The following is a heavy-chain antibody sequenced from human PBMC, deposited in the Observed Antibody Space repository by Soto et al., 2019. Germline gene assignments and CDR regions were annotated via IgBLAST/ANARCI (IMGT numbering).Heavy chain of an antibody. J-gene: IGHJ4*02. D-gene: IGHD6-13*01. Sequence: SETLSLTCAVSGGCIISSKWWSVLHQPPGKGLEWIGEIYHSGSTNYNPSLKSRVTISVDKSKNQFSLKLSSVTAADTAVYYCASLTQPYSLTLFDYWGQGTLVTVSS. CDR2: IYHSGST. CDR1: GGCIISSKW. CDR3: ASLTQPYSLTLFDY. V-gene: IGHV4-4*02.